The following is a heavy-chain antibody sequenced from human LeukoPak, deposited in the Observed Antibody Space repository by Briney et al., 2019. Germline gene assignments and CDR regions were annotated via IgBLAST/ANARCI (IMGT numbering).Heavy chain of an antibody. Sequence: SSETLSLTCTVSGASISSGAYYWSWTRQHPGKGLEWIGYIYYSGSTYYNPSLKSRVTISVDTSKNQFSLKLNSVTAADTAVYYCARVGGSYTWLDAFDIWGQGTMVTVSS. J-gene: IGHJ3*02. CDR2: IYYSGST. CDR1: GASISSGAYY. V-gene: IGHV4-31*03. D-gene: IGHD1-26*01. CDR3: ARVGGSYTWLDAFDI.